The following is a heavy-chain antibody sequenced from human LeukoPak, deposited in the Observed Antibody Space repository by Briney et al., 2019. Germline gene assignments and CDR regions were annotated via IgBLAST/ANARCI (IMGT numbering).Heavy chain of an antibody. V-gene: IGHV1-2*02. J-gene: IGHJ4*02. CDR1: GYAFTGYY. CDR2: INPNSGGT. D-gene: IGHD3-10*01. CDR3: ARVYYYGSGSLSFDY. Sequence: ASAKVSCKASGYAFTGYYMHWVRQAPGQGLEWMGWINPNSGGTNYAQKFQGRVTMTRDTSISTAYMELSRLRSDDTAVYYCARVYYYGSGSLSFDYWGQGTLVTVSS.